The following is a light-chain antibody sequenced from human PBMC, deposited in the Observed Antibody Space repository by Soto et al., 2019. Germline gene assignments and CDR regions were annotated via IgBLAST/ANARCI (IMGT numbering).Light chain of an antibody. Sequence: QSALTQPASVSGSPGQSITISCTGTGSDVGGYNYVSWYQQYPGKAPKLMIYEVSNRPSGVSNRFSGSKSGNTASLIISGLQAEDEADYYCRSFTSSSTRVFGTGTKLTVL. CDR2: EVS. V-gene: IGLV2-14*01. CDR1: GSDVGGYNY. CDR3: RSFTSSSTRV. J-gene: IGLJ1*01.